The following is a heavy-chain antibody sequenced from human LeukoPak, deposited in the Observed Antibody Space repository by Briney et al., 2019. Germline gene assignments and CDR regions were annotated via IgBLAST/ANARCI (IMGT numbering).Heavy chain of an antibody. CDR1: GFTFSSYG. CDR3: ARDSPHYDFWSGYSAFDY. CDR2: ISHDGSNK. D-gene: IGHD3-3*01. Sequence: GGSLRLSCAASGFTFSSYGMHWVRQAPGKGLEWVAVISHDGSNKYYADSVKGRFTISRANSKNTLYLQMNSLRAEDTAVYYCARDSPHYDFWSGYSAFDYWGQGTLVTVSS. J-gene: IGHJ4*02. V-gene: IGHV3-30*03.